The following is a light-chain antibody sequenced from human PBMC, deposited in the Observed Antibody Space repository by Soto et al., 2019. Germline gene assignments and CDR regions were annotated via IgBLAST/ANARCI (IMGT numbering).Light chain of an antibody. CDR1: QGISSY. CDR3: QQYYSYPIT. Sequence: AIRLSHSASSLSASPQDRVTISCRASQGISSYLAWYQQTPGKAPKLLIYAASTLQSGVTSRFSGSGSGTDFTLTISCLQSEDFATYYRQQYYSYPITFGQGTRLEI. J-gene: IGKJ5*01. V-gene: IGKV1-8*01. CDR2: AAS.